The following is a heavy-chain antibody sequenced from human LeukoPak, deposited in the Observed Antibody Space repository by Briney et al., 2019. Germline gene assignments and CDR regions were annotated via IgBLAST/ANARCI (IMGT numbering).Heavy chain of an antibody. CDR1: GGSINTYY. Sequence: PSETLSLTCTVSGGSINTYYWSWIRQSPGKGLEWIGYIYHTGDTNTNPCLKGRVSISLEPSKGQFSLWVNSVTAADTATYYCARIVRYYESSGYPTYFMDVWGKGTTVTVSS. CDR3: ARIVRYYESSGYPTYFMDV. V-gene: IGHV4-59*08. J-gene: IGHJ6*03. CDR2: IYHTGDT. D-gene: IGHD3-22*01.